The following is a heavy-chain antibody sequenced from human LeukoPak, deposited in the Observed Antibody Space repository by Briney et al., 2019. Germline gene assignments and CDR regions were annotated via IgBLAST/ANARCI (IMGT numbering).Heavy chain of an antibody. V-gene: IGHV3-48*03. CDR1: GLTVSSNY. CDR3: ARLRSKYWFDP. D-gene: IGHD4-11*01. CDR2: ITSSGNTM. J-gene: IGHJ5*02. Sequence: GGSLRLSCAASGLTVSSNYLTWVRQAPGKGLEWVSFITSSGNTMYYADSVKGRFTISRDNVKNSLYLQMNSLRADDTAVYYCARLRSKYWFDPWGQGTLVTVSS.